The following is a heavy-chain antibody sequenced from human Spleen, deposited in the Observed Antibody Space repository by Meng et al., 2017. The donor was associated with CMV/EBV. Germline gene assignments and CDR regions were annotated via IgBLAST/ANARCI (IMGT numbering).Heavy chain of an antibody. CDR3: ARDYRGIAEDYGDY. CDR1: AGSFSSGDYY. V-gene: IGHV4-30-4*08. J-gene: IGHJ4*02. D-gene: IGHD1-26*01. CDR2: IYYSGST. Sequence: QVQLQPWGPGLLKPSETLSLPCAVYAGSFSSGDYYWSWIRQPPGKGLEWIGYIYYSGSTYYNPSLKSRVTISVDTSKNQFSLKLSSVTAADTAVYYCARDYRGIAEDYGDYIGQGTLVTVSS.